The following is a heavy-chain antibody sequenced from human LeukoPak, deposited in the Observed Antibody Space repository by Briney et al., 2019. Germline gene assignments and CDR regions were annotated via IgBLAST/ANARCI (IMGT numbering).Heavy chain of an antibody. Sequence: ASVKVSCKASGYTFTGYYIHWVRQTPGQGLEWMGWINPYSGGTNYAQKFQDRVTMTRDTSISTAYMELSRLRSDDSAMYYCARDRXGXXXXXYYWXXGTXXTVSX. CDR2: INPYSGGT. CDR3: ARDRXGXXXXXYY. CDR1: GYTFTGYY. V-gene: IGHV1-2*02. J-gene: IGHJ4*01.